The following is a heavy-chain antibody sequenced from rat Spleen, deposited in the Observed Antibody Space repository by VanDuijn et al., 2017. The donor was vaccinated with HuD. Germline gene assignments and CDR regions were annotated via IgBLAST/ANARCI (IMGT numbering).Heavy chain of an antibody. D-gene: IGHD1-12*02. Sequence: QVQLKESGPGLVQPSQTLSLTCTVSGFSLTTYDVHWVRQPPGKGLEWMGVIWSDGSTDYNSALKSRLIISRDTSESQVFLKMNSLQTEDTAIYVCTTGDYSDGGDYWGQGVMVTVSS. CDR3: TTGDYSDGGDY. CDR1: GFSLTTYD. CDR2: IWSDGST. J-gene: IGHJ2*01. V-gene: IGHV2-1*01.